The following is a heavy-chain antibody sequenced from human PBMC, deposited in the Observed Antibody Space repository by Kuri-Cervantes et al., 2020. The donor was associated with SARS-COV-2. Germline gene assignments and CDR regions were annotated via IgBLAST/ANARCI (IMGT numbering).Heavy chain of an antibody. Sequence: GGSLRLSCAASGFTFSSYAMSWVRQAPGKGLEWVSAISGSGETTHYADSVKGRFTISRDNSKNTLYLQMNSLRAEDTAVYYCAREGVGATTDNAFDIWGQGTMVTVSS. V-gene: IGHV3-23*01. CDR1: GFTFSSYA. J-gene: IGHJ3*02. CDR2: ISGSGETT. D-gene: IGHD1-26*01. CDR3: AREGVGATTDNAFDI.